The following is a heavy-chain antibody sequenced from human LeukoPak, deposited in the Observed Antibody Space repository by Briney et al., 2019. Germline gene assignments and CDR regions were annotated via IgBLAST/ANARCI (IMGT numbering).Heavy chain of an antibody. CDR2: IKGDGSSI. CDR1: GFTFSNHW. J-gene: IGHJ4*02. Sequence: QSGGSLRLSCAASGFTFSNHWMHWVRQTPGKGLVWVSRIKGDGSSISHADSVKGRFTISRDNAKNTLDLQMNNLRVEDTAVYYCVRDGVGAPPFDYWGEGVLATVSS. V-gene: IGHV3-74*01. CDR3: VRDGVGAPPFDY. D-gene: IGHD1-26*01.